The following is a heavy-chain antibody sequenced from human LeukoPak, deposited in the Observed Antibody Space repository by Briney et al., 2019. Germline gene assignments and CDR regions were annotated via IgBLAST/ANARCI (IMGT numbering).Heavy chain of an antibody. CDR1: GFTFSSYS. CDR3: ARDPGHYDSSGYHGY. V-gene: IGHV3-21*01. D-gene: IGHD3-22*01. Sequence: MPGGSLRLSCAAPGFTFSSYSMNWVRQAPGRGLEWVSSISSSSSYIYYADSVKGRFTISRDNAKNSLYLQMNSLRAEDTAVYYCARDPGHYDSSGYHGYWGQGTLVTVSS. CDR2: ISSSSSYI. J-gene: IGHJ4*02.